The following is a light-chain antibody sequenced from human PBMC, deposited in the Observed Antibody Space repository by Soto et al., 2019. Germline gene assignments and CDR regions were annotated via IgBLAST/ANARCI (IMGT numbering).Light chain of an antibody. Sequence: HSVLTQPPSASGTPGQRVTISCSGSGSNIGSNPVNWYQQVPGKAPKLLIYNDNLRPSGVPDQFSGSKSGTSASLAISGLQAEDEAQYYCAAWDADHNGVVFGGGTKLTVL. J-gene: IGLJ2*01. CDR3: AAWDADHNGVV. V-gene: IGLV1-44*01. CDR1: GSNIGSNP. CDR2: NDN.